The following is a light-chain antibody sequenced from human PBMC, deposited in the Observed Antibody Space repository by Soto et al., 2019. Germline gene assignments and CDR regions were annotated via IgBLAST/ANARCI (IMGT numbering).Light chain of an antibody. CDR3: QQYTNAPRT. J-gene: IGKJ1*01. CDR2: RAS. V-gene: IGKV3-20*01. Sequence: EIVLTQSPGTLSLSPGETATLSCRASQSINNYFLAWHQQRPGQAPRLLIFRASQRASGIPDRFRGSGSGTDFTLTNTRLEPEDLAVYYCQQYTNAPRTFGQGTKVEIK. CDR1: QSINNYF.